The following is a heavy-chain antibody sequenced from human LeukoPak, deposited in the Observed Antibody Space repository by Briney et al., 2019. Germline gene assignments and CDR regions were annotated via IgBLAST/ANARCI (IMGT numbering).Heavy chain of an antibody. V-gene: IGHV3-7*01. CDR2: IKEDGSEK. CDR3: AELGITMIGGV. CDR1: GFTFSRYW. D-gene: IGHD3-10*02. Sequence: GGSLRLSCAASGFTFSRYWMTWVRQAPGKGLEWVANIKEDGSEKYYVDSVKGRFTISRDNAKNSLYLQMNSLRAEDTAVYYCAELGITMIGGVWGKGTTVTISS. J-gene: IGHJ6*04.